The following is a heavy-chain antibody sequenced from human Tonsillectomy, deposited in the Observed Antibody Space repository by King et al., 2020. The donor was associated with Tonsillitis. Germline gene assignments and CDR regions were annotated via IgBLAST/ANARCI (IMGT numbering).Heavy chain of an antibody. CDR3: ARGGDYAFDI. D-gene: IGHD3-16*01. Sequence: VQLQQWGAGLLKPSETLSLTCAVYGGSLSDHYWSWIRQTPGKGLEWIGEVNDSGSTKYNPSLKSRVTISVDTSKNQFSLKLTSVTAADTAVYYCARGGDYAFDIWGQGTMVTVSS. J-gene: IGHJ3*02. V-gene: IGHV4-34*01. CDR2: VNDSGST. CDR1: GGSLSDHY.